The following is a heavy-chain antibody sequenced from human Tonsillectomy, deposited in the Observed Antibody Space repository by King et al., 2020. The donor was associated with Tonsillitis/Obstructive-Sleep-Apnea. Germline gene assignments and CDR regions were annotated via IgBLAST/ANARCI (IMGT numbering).Heavy chain of an antibody. CDR1: GFTFSSYG. D-gene: IGHD2-21*01. J-gene: IGHJ4*02. Sequence: VQLVESGGGVVQPGRSLRLSCAASGFTFSSYGMHWVRQAPGKGLEWVAVISYDGSNKYYADSVKGRFTISRDNSKNTLYLQMNSLRAEDTAVYYCAKGLDYWGQGTLVTVS. CDR2: ISYDGSNK. CDR3: AKGLDY. V-gene: IGHV3-30*18.